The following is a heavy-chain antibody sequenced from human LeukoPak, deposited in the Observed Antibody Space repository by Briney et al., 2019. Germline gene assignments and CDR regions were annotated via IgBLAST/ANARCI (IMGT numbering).Heavy chain of an antibody. CDR2: IYYSGST. V-gene: IGHV4-34*01. Sequence: PSETLSLTCAVYGGSFSGYYWSWIRQPPGKGLEWIGSIYYSGSTYYNPSLKSRVTISVDTSKNQFSLKLSSVTAADTAVYYCARVGGIDPWGQGTLVTVSS. J-gene: IGHJ5*02. CDR3: ARVGGIDP. CDR1: GGSFSGYY. D-gene: IGHD3-10*01.